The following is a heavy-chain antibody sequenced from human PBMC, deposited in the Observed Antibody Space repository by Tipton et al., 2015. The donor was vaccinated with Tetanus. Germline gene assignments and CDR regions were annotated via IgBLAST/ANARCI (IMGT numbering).Heavy chain of an antibody. CDR3: VKVGRGGTYFRNSFHS. CDR1: GFTFSTYG. CDR2: ISYDGSKK. J-gene: IGHJ4*02. Sequence: QLVQSGGGVVQPGRSLRLSCAASGFTFSTYGMHWVRQAPGTGLEWVAVISYDGSKKFYGDSVKDRFTVSRDNSKSTLYLQMSRLRFEDTAVYYCVKVGRGGTYFRNSFHSWGQGTLVSVSS. D-gene: IGHD1-26*01. V-gene: IGHV3-30*18.